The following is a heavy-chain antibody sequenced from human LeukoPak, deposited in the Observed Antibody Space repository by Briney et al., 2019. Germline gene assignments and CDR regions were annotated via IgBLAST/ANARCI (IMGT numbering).Heavy chain of an antibody. D-gene: IGHD2-15*01. Sequence: SETLSLTCTVSGGSIGSYYWSWIRQPPGKGLEWIGYIYYSGSTNYNPSLKSRVTISVDTSKNQFSLKLSSVTAADTAVYYCARGGASSFDPWGQGTLVTVSS. CDR3: ARGGASSFDP. CDR2: IYYSGST. CDR1: GGSIGSYY. V-gene: IGHV4-59*01. J-gene: IGHJ5*02.